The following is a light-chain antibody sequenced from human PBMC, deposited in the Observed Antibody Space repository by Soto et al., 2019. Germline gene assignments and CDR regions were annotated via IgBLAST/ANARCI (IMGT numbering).Light chain of an antibody. CDR2: GVS. V-gene: IGKV3-20*01. Sequence: EIVLTQSPGTLSLSAVERATLSCRASQSLRSSYLAWYQQKPGQAPRVLIYGVSNRVAGIPDRFSGSGSGTDFTLTISSLQSEDFAEYHCQQYNNWPQTFGQGTKVDIK. J-gene: IGKJ1*01. CDR1: QSLRSSY. CDR3: QQYNNWPQT.